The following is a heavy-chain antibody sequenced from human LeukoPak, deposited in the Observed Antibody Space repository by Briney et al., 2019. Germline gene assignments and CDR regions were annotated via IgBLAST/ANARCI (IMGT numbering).Heavy chain of an antibody. CDR1: GASIGSTTYY. CDR2: IYDGGST. D-gene: IGHD5-12*01. CDR3: ATHRRPGSGGYENAFEI. J-gene: IGHJ3*02. V-gene: IGHV4-39*01. Sequence: SETLTLTCTVSGASIGSTTYYWDWFRQPPGKGLEWIGNIYDGGSTHYNPSLKSRLTMSVDTSKNHFSLRLNSVTAADTAIYYCATHRRPGSGGYENAFEIWGQGTMVTVSS.